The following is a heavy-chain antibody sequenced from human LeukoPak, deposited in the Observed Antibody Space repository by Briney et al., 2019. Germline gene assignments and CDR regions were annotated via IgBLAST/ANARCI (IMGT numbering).Heavy chain of an antibody. V-gene: IGHV1-18*01. D-gene: IGHD1-26*01. J-gene: IGHJ4*02. Sequence: ASVKVSCKASGYTFTKYGITWVRQAPGQGLEWKGRISTYNGNTNYAQKLQGRVTMTTDTSTSTAYMELRSLISDDAAVYYCAREIPRGRGSYAFDYWGQGTLVTVSS. CDR2: ISTYNGNT. CDR3: AREIPRGRGSYAFDY. CDR1: GYTFTKYG.